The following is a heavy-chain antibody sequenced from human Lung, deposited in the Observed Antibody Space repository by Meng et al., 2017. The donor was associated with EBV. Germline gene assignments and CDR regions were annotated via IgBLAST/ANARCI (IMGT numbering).Heavy chain of an antibody. J-gene: IGHJ4*02. Sequence: QVQLLQSGAEVKKPGASVRVSCKASGYTFTHHGISWIRQAPGPGLEWMGWISCYNGDTNYAQKFQGKVTMTTDTSTSTAYMDLRSLRSDDTAVYYCARDPSNTSGRYAYFDYWGQGTLVTVSS. CDR3: ARDPSNTSGRYAYFDY. V-gene: IGHV1-18*01. CDR1: GYTFTHHG. CDR2: ISCYNGDT. D-gene: IGHD6-19*01.